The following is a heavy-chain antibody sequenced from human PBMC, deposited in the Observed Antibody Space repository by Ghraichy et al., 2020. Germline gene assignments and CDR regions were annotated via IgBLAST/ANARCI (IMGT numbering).Heavy chain of an antibody. D-gene: IGHD2-15*01. J-gene: IGHJ5*02. CDR3: AKASGGWFDH. CDR2: IENKVNSYTT. Sequence: GGSLRLSCEASGFTFSDHYMDWVRQAPGKGLEWVGLIENKVNSYTTEYAASVKCRFTISRDNSKNSLYLQMNSLKIEDTAVYYCAKASGGWFDHWGQGTLVTVSS. V-gene: IGHV3-72*01. CDR1: GFTFSDHY.